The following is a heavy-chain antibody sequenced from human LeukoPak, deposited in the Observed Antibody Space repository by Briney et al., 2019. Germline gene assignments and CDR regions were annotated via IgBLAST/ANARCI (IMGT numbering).Heavy chain of an antibody. D-gene: IGHD3-22*01. CDR3: ATLGEYFDSSGYYYN. Sequence: SETLSLTCTVSGGSISSSSYYWGWIRQPPGKGLEWIGSIYYSGSTYYNPSLKSRVTISVDTSKNQFSLKLSSVTAADTAVYYCATLGEYFDSSGYYYNWGQGTLVTVSS. V-gene: IGHV4-39*01. CDR1: GGSISSSSYY. J-gene: IGHJ4*02. CDR2: IYYSGST.